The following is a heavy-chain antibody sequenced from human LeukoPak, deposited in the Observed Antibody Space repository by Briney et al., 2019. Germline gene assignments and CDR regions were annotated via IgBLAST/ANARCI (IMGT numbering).Heavy chain of an antibody. CDR2: ISGSGGST. CDR3: AKGQHDYGDLWDY. V-gene: IGHV3-23*01. D-gene: IGHD4-17*01. Sequence: GGSLRLSCAASGFAFSSYAMSWVRQAPGKGLEWVSAISGSGGSTYYADSVKGRFTISRDNSKSTLYLQMNSLRAEDTAVYYCAKGQHDYGDLWDYWGQGTLVTVSS. CDR1: GFAFSSYA. J-gene: IGHJ4*02.